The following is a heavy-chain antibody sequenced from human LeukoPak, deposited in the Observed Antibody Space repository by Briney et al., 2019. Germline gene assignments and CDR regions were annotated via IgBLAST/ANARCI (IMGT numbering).Heavy chain of an antibody. J-gene: IGHJ4*02. CDR1: GFTFSSYS. V-gene: IGHV3-21*01. D-gene: IGHD2-15*01. Sequence: GGSLRLSCAASGFTFSSYSMNWFRQAPGKGLEWVSSISISSSYIYYADSVKGRFTISRDNAKNSLYLQMNSLRAEDTAVYYCARDPLDCSGGSCYSSCDYWGQGTLVTVSS. CDR2: ISISSSYI. CDR3: ARDPLDCSGGSCYSSCDY.